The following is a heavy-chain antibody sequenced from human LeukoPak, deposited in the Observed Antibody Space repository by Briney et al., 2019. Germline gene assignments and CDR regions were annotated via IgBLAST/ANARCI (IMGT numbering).Heavy chain of an antibody. V-gene: IGHV3-23*01. CDR1: GFTFSSYA. D-gene: IGHD4-17*01. CDR2: ISGSGGST. J-gene: IGHJ4*02. CDR3: MKGATVTHFDY. Sequence: GGSLRLSCAASGFTFSSYAMSWFRQAPGKGLEWVSAISGSGGSTYYADSVKGRFTISRDNSKNTLYLQMNSLRAEDTAVYYSMKGATVTHFDYWGQGTLVTVSS.